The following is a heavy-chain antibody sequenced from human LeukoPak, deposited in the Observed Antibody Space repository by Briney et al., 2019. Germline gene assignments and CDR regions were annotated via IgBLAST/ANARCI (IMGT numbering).Heavy chain of an antibody. D-gene: IGHD6-6*01. J-gene: IGHJ4*02. CDR1: GGSISSSNW. CDR2: IYHSGSI. CDR3: ASGRGMAARPLDY. V-gene: IGHV4-4*02. Sequence: SETLSLTCAVSGGSISSSNWWSWVRQPPGKGLEWIGEIYHSGSINYNPSLKSRVTISVDKSKNQFSLKLNSVTAADTAVYYCASGRGMAARPLDYWGQGTLVTVSS.